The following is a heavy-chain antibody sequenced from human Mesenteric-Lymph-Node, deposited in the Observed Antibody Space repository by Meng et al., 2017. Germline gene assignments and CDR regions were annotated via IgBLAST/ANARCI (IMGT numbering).Heavy chain of an antibody. V-gene: IGHV4-34*01. CDR2: INHSGST. Sequence: QGQLQQWGRGLLKPSETLSLTCAGYGGSFSGYYWSWIRQPPGKGLEWIGEINHSGSTNYNPSLKSRVTISVDTSKNQFSLKLSSVTAADTAVYYCARDRKHYGERGWFDPWGQGTLVTVSS. CDR3: ARDRKHYGERGWFDP. D-gene: IGHD4-17*01. J-gene: IGHJ5*02. CDR1: GGSFSGYY.